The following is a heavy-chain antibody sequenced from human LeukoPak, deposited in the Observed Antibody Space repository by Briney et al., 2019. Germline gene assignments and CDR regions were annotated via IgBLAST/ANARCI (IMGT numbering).Heavy chain of an antibody. J-gene: IGHJ4*02. CDR2: IKSKTDGGTT. V-gene: IGHV3-15*07. Sequence: RGGSLRLSCAASGFTFSNAWMNRVRQVPGKGLEWVGRIKSKTDGGTTDYAAPVKGRFTISRDDSKNTLYLQMNSLKTEDTAVYYCTTDPWGYFDWLYYRNYWGQGTLVTVSS. D-gene: IGHD3-9*01. CDR3: TTDPWGYFDWLYYRNY. CDR1: GFTFSNAW.